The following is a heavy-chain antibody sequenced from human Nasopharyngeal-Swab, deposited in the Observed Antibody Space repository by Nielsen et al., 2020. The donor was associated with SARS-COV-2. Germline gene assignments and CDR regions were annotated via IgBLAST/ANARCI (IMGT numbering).Heavy chain of an antibody. D-gene: IGHD3-3*01. J-gene: IGHJ4*02. V-gene: IGHV3-33*01. CDR2: IWYDGGNK. CDR1: GFTFSSYG. CDR3: ARGPYDFWSGYPHYFDY. Sequence: LSLTCAASGFTFSSYGMHWVRQAPGKGLEWVAIIWYDGGNKYYADSVKGRFTISRDNSKNTLYLQMNSLRAEDTAVYYCARGPYDFWSGYPHYFDYWGQGTLVTVSS.